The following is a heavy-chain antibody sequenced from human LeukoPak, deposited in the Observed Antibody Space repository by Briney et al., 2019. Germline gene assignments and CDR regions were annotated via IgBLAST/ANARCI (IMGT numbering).Heavy chain of an antibody. V-gene: IGHV4-34*01. J-gene: IGHJ6*03. CDR1: GGSFSGYD. CDR3: ARGLGWKVATMGLFFMDV. D-gene: IGHD5-24*01. Sequence: SETLSLTCGVYGGSFSGYDWSWVRQPPGKGLEWIGEINDGGDTNYNPSLKSRATMSVDTSKNHFSLEVRSMTAADTAVYYCARGLGWKVATMGLFFMDVWGEGTTVTVSS. CDR2: INDGGDT.